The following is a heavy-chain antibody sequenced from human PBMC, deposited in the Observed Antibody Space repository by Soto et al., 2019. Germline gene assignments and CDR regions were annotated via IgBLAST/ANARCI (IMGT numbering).Heavy chain of an antibody. D-gene: IGHD2-2*01. Sequence: PSETLSLTCTVSGGSISSSTYYWGWMRQPPGKGLEWIASIYYSGTTYYNPSLKSRVTISEDTSKNQFSLRLSSVTAADTAVFYCARLIHCKTTSCYFDYWGPGTLVTVSS. CDR1: GGSISSSTYY. J-gene: IGHJ4*02. CDR3: ARLIHCKTTSCYFDY. CDR2: IYYSGTT. V-gene: IGHV4-39*01.